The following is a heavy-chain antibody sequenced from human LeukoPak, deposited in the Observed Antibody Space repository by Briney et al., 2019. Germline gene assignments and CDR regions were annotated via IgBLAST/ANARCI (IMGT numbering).Heavy chain of an antibody. Sequence: GSLRLSCAASGFTFSSYGMHWVRQAPGKGLEWVAVIWYGGSNKYYADSVKGRFTISRDNSKNTLYLQMNSLRAEDTAVYYCAKGGGYSSSWYDYWGQGTLVTVSS. D-gene: IGHD6-13*01. CDR2: IWYGGSNK. CDR3: AKGGGYSSSWYDY. J-gene: IGHJ4*02. CDR1: GFTFSSYG. V-gene: IGHV3-30*02.